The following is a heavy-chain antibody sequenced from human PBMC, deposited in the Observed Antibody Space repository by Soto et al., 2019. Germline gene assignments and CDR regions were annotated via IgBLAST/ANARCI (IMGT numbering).Heavy chain of an antibody. J-gene: IGHJ6*02. V-gene: IGHV4-31*03. CDR2: IYFSGST. CDR3: ARGDWPTQMDV. Sequence: QVQLQESGPGLVKPPQTLSLTCTVSGGSISGGTYYWSWIRQPPGQGLEWIGYIYFSGSTYYNPSLKSRVIISVDTSKNQFSLRLSSVTAADTAVYYCARGDWPTQMDVWGQGTTVTVSS. D-gene: IGHD2-21*01. CDR1: GGSISGGTYY.